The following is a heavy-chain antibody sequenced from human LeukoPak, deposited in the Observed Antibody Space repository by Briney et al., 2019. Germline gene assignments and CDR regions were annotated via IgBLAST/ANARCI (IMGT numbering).Heavy chain of an antibody. V-gene: IGHV4-39*01. CDR1: GFTFSSYA. J-gene: IGHJ4*02. D-gene: IGHD6-19*01. Sequence: GSLRLSCAASGFTFSSYAMNWARQAPGKGLEWIGSIYYSGSTYYNPSLKSRVTISVDTSKNQFSLKLSSVTAADTAVYYCARCSLHSSGWTYYFDYWGQGTLVTVSS. CDR2: IYYSGST. CDR3: ARCSLHSSGWTYYFDY.